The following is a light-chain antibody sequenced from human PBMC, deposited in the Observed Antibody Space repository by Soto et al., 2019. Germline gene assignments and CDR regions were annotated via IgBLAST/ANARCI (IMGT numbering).Light chain of an antibody. J-gene: IGKJ4*01. V-gene: IGKV4-1*01. Sequence: DIVMTQSPDSLAVSLGERATINCKSSQSVLYTSNNKSYLAWYQQKPGQPPKLLIYWASTRESGVPDRFSGSASGTDFTLTISSLQAEDVAVYYCQQHYSSPLTFGGGTKVEIK. CDR3: QQHYSSPLT. CDR2: WAS. CDR1: QSVLYTSNNKSY.